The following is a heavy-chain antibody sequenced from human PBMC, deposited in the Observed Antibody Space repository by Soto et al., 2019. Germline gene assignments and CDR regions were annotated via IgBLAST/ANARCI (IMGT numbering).Heavy chain of an antibody. CDR3: ARGGPDYYDSSLHY. CDR1: GFTFSSYE. Sequence: GGSLRLSCAASGFTFSSYEMNWVRQAPGKGLEWVSYISSSGSTIYYADSVKGRFTISRDNAKNSLYLQMNSLRAEDTAVYYCARGGPDYYDSSLHYWGQGTLVTVSS. D-gene: IGHD3-22*01. V-gene: IGHV3-48*03. CDR2: ISSSGSTI. J-gene: IGHJ4*02.